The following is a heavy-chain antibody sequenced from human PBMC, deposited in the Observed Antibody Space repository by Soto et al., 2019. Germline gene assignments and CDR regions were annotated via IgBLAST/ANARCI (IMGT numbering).Heavy chain of an antibody. J-gene: IGHJ6*02. CDR1: GFTFDHYA. D-gene: IGHD1-26*01. V-gene: IGHV3-9*01. CDR3: AKDRWGVGATPPHYYHGMDV. Sequence: EVQLVESGGGLVQPGRSLRLSCAASGFTFDHYAMHWVRQAPGKGLEWVSSMSWNSGTIGYADSVKGRFTIYRDNAKNSLYLAMSSRRAEDTAFYYCAKDRWGVGATPPHYYHGMDVWGQGTSVTVSS. CDR2: MSWNSGTI.